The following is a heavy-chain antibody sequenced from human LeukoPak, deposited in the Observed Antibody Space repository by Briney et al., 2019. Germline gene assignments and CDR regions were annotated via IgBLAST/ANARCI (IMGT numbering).Heavy chain of an antibody. CDR2: MFYSGTT. J-gene: IGHJ4*02. CDR1: GGSISSGSYY. Sequence: PSETLSLTCTVSGGSISSGSYYWGWVRQPPGKGLEWIGSMFYSGTTNHNPSLKSRVSTSVDTSKNQFSLRLTSVTAADTAVYSCARHRYGERYYFDYWGQGTLVTVFS. CDR3: ARHRYGERYYFDY. V-gene: IGHV4-39*01. D-gene: IGHD1-1*01.